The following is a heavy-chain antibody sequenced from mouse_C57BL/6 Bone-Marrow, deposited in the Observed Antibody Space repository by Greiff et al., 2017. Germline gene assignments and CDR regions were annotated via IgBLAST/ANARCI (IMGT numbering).Heavy chain of an antibody. J-gene: IGHJ4*01. CDR2: IDPENGDT. CDR3: TTSTVVAGYYAMDY. CDR1: GFNIKDDY. V-gene: IGHV14-4*01. D-gene: IGHD1-1*01. Sequence: VQLKESGAELVRPGASVKLSCTASGFNIKDDYMHWVKQRPEQGLEWIGWIDPENGDTEYASKFQGKATITADTSTNTSYLQLSRLTSEDTAFYYCTTSTVVAGYYAMDYWGQGTSVTVSS.